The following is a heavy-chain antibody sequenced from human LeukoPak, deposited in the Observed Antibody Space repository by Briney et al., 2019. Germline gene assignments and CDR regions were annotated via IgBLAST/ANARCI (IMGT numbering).Heavy chain of an antibody. CDR1: GFTFSSYA. CDR2: IKQDGSEK. J-gene: IGHJ6*03. CDR3: ARVGVGYYYYYMDV. D-gene: IGHD3-16*01. V-gene: IGHV3-7*01. Sequence: GGSLRLSCAASGFTFSSYAMSWVRQAPGKGLEWVANIKQDGSEKYYVDSVKGRFTISRDNAKNSLYLQMNSLRAEDTAVYYCARVGVGYYYYYMDVWGKGTTVTVSS.